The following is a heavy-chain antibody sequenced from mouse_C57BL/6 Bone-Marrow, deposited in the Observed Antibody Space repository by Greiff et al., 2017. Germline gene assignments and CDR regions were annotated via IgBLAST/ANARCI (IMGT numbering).Heavy chain of an antibody. Sequence: VQLQQPGAELVRPGTSVKLSCKASGYTFTSYWMHWVKQSPGQGLEWIGVIDPSDSYTNYNQKFKGKATLTVDTSSSTAYMQLSSLTSEDSAVYYCAIYYDYDTDYWGQGTTLTVSS. J-gene: IGHJ2*01. CDR1: GYTFTSYW. CDR2: IDPSDSYT. V-gene: IGHV1-59*01. CDR3: AIYYDYDTDY. D-gene: IGHD2-4*01.